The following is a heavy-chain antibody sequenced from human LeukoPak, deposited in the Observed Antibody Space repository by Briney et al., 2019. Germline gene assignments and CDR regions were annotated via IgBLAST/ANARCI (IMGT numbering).Heavy chain of an antibody. CDR2: INHSGST. D-gene: IGHD2-2*02. J-gene: IGHJ3*02. CDR3: ARGPNIGVVVPATIGFRAFDI. CDR1: GGSFSGYY. Sequence: SETLSLTCAVYGGSFSGYYWSWIRQPPGKGLECIGEINHSGSTNYNPSLKSRVTISVDTSKNQFSLKLSSMTAADTAVYYCARGPNIGVVVPATIGFRAFDIWGQGTMVTVSS. V-gene: IGHV4-34*01.